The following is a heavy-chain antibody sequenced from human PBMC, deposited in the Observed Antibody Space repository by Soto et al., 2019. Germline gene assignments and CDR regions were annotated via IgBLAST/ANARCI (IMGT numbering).Heavy chain of an antibody. CDR3: ASPDTAMENDAFDI. J-gene: IGHJ3*02. V-gene: IGHV4-34*01. CDR2: INHSGST. D-gene: IGHD5-18*01. CDR1: GGSFSGYY. Sequence: LSLTCAVYGGSFSGYYWSWIRQPPGKGLEWIGEINHSGSTNYNPSLKSRVTISVDTSKNQFSLKLSSVTAADTAVYYCASPDTAMENDAFDIWGQGTMVTVSS.